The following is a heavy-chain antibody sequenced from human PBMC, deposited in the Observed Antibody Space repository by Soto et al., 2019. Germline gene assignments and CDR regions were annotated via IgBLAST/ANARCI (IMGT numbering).Heavy chain of an antibody. CDR3: VSPSLT. CDR1: GASVSNY. CDR2: VHDRGDR. Sequence: QVQFQESGPGLVKPSETVSLTCIVSGASVSNYWNWIRQTPGKGLEWIGYVHDRGDRNYNPSLKSRVTISADTSRNLFSLTLRSVTAADTAVYYCVSPSLTWGQGTLVIVSS. V-gene: IGHV4-4*08. J-gene: IGHJ5*02.